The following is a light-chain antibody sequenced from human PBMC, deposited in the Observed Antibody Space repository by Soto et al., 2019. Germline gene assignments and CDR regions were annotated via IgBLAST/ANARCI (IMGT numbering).Light chain of an antibody. CDR3: SSYTSSITRVV. CDR2: EVT. Sequence: QSALTQPASVSGSPGQSITISCTGTSSDVGGYNYVSWYQLHPGKAPKLMIYEVTNRPSGVSNRFSGSKSGNTASLTISGLQAEDEADYYCSSYTSSITRVVFGGGTKLTVL. CDR1: SSDVGGYNY. J-gene: IGLJ2*01. V-gene: IGLV2-14*01.